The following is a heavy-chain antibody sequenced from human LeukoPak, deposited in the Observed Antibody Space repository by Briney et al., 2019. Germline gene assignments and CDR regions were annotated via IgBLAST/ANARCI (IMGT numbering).Heavy chain of an antibody. CDR2: IYHSGST. Sequence: GSLRLSCAASGFTFNTYTINWVRRAPGKGLEWIGSIYHSGSTYYNPSLKSRVTISVDTSKNQFSLKLTSVTAADTAVYYCARAIEVGAMTPFDYWGQGTLVTVSS. CDR1: GFTFNTYT. CDR3: ARAIEVGAMTPFDY. J-gene: IGHJ4*02. V-gene: IGHV4-38-2*01. D-gene: IGHD1-26*01.